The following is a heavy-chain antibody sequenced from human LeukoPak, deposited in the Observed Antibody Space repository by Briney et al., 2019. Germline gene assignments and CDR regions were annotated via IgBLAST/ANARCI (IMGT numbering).Heavy chain of an antibody. CDR1: GYTFTGYY. CDR3: AREGGLLFDY. Sequence: ASVKVSCKASGYTFTGYYMHWVRQAPGQGLEWMGWINPNSGGTNYAQKFQGRVTMTRDTSTSTVYMELSSLRSEDTAVYYCAREGGLLFDYWGQGTLVTVSS. J-gene: IGHJ4*02. D-gene: IGHD3-10*01. V-gene: IGHV1-2*02. CDR2: INPNSGGT.